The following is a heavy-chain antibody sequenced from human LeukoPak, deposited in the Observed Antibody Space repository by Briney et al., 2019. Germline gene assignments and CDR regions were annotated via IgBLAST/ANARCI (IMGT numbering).Heavy chain of an antibody. J-gene: IGHJ4*02. V-gene: IGHV4-34*01. CDR1: GGSISSYY. CDR2: INHSGST. D-gene: IGHD4-17*01. CDR3: ARGHDYGDYDY. Sequence: SETLSLTCTVSGGSISSYYWSWIRQPPGKGLEWIGEINHSGSTNYNPSLKSRVTISVDTSKNQFSPKLSSVTAADTAVYYCARGHDYGDYDYWGQGTLVTVSS.